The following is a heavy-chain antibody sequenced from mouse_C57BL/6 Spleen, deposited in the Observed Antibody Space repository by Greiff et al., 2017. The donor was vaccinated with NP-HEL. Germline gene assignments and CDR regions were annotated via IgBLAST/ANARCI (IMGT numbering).Heavy chain of an antibody. CDR1: GYAFSSSW. V-gene: IGHV1-82*01. CDR2: IYPGDGDT. CDR3: ARSEDYPMDY. Sequence: VQLVESGPELVKPGASVKISCKASGYAFSSSWMNWVKQRPGKGLEWIGRIYPGDGDTNYNGKFKGKATLTADKSSSTAYMQLSSLTSEDSAVYFCARSEDYPMDYWGQGTSVTVSS. D-gene: IGHD2-4*01. J-gene: IGHJ4*01.